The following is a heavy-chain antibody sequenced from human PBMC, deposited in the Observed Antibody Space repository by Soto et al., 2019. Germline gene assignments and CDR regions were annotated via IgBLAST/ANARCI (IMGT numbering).Heavy chain of an antibody. CDR3: ARDKITGLFDY. CDR2: INHSGST. V-gene: IGHV4-34*01. CDR1: GGSFSGYY. D-gene: IGHD2-8*02. J-gene: IGHJ4*02. Sequence: SETLFLTCTVYGGSFSGYYWSWTRQPPGKGLEWIGEINHSGSTNYNPSLKSRVTISVDTSKNQFSLKLTSVTAADTAVYYCARDKITGLFDYWGQGTLVTVSS.